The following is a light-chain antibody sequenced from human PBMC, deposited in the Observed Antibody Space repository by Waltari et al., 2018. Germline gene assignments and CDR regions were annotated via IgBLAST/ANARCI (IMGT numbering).Light chain of an antibody. CDR3: QHSYRPPYI. CDR2: TAS. V-gene: IGKV1-39*01. Sequence: DIQLTQPPSSLSASVGDRVTITCRAGQSISRFLNWYQQKPGEAPKLLIYTASSLQSGVPSRFSGSGSGTDFTLTISSLQPEDFATYYCQHSYRPPYIFGQGTKLEIK. CDR1: QSISRF. J-gene: IGKJ2*01.